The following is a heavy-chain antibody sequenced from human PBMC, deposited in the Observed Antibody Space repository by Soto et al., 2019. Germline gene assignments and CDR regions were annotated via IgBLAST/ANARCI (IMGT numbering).Heavy chain of an antibody. CDR1: GGSVSSGAYY. CDR2: ISYIGST. D-gene: IGHD3-10*01. CDR3: ARWFGQSIGDY. J-gene: IGHJ4*02. V-gene: IGHV4-61*08. Sequence: SETLSLTCTVSGGSVSSGAYYWSWIRQHPGKGLEWIGYISYIGSTNYNPSLKSRVTISVDTSRNQFSLKLSSVTAADTAVYYCARWFGQSIGDYWGQGTLVTVSS.